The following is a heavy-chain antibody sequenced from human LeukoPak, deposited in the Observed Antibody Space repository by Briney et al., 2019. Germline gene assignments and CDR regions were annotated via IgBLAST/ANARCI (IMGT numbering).Heavy chain of an antibody. CDR3: ARDASGYCGGGSCYSGRWFDP. J-gene: IGHJ5*02. D-gene: IGHD2-15*01. Sequence: SETLSLSFTVSGGSISSSSYYWGWIRQPPGKGLEWIGSVYYSGNTYYNPSLKSRVTISVDTSKNQLSLKLSSVTAADTAVYYCARDASGYCGGGSCYSGRWFDPWGQGTLVSVSS. CDR1: GGSISSSSYY. V-gene: IGHV4-39*07. CDR2: VYYSGNT.